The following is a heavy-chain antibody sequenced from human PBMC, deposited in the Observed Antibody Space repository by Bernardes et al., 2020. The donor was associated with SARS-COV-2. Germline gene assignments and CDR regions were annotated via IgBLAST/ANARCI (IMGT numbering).Heavy chain of an antibody. CDR1: GFTFSTYS. CDR3: RGVYYFYGMEV. CDR2: ISSSGNTI. J-gene: IGHJ6*02. V-gene: IGHV3-48*01. Sequence: GGSLRISCAASGFTFSTYSMNWVRQAPGTGLEWVAYISSSGNTIYYADSVKGRFTISRDNAKDSLSLQMNSLRAEDTAVYYCRGVYYFYGMEVWGPGTTVTVS.